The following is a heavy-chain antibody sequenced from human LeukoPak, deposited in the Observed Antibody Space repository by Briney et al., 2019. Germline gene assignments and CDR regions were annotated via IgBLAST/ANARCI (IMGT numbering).Heavy chain of an antibody. J-gene: IGHJ5*02. V-gene: IGHV4-61*01. Sequence: SETLSLTCTVSDYSISSGYFWGWIRQSPGKGLEWIGYIYYSGSTNYNPSLKSRVTISVDTSKNQFSLKLSSVTAADTAVYYCARDERVTTVTRRPWRWFDPWGQGTLVTVSS. CDR2: IYYSGST. CDR1: DYSISSGYF. CDR3: ARDERVTTVTRRPWRWFDP. D-gene: IGHD4-17*01.